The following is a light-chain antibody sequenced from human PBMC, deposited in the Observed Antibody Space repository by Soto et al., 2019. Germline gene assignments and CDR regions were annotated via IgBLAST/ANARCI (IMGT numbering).Light chain of an antibody. CDR3: QQRSHWPRT. CDR2: DAS. Sequence: EIVLTQSPATLSLSPGERATLSCRASQSVSNSLAWYQQKPGQAPRLLIYDASNRATGISARFSGSGSGTDFTLPISSLQPEDFAIYYCQQRSHWPRTFGQGTKVEIK. CDR1: QSVSNS. J-gene: IGKJ1*01. V-gene: IGKV3-11*01.